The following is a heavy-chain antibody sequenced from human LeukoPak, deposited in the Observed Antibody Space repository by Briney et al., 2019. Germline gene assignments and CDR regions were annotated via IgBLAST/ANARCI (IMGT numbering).Heavy chain of an antibody. CDR3: ARGDYDSSGYYEV. D-gene: IGHD3-22*01. Sequence: GGSLRLSCAASGFSFSDYSMSWIRQAPGKGLECISYRSSSRYTNYADSVKGRFTISRDNAKNSLYLQMNSLRAEDTAVYYCARGDYDSSGYYEVWGQGTLVTVSS. CDR2: RSSSRYT. V-gene: IGHV3-11*05. J-gene: IGHJ4*02. CDR1: GFSFSDYS.